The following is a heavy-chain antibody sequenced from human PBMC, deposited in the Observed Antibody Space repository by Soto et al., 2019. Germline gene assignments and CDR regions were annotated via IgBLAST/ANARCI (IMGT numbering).Heavy chain of an antibody. CDR1: GGSISSSSYY. V-gene: IGHV4-39*01. CDR2: IYYSGST. J-gene: IGHJ5*02. CDR3: ARRVRSSSWDDWFDP. D-gene: IGHD6-13*01. Sequence: SETLSLTCTVSGGSISSSSYYWGWIRQPPGKGLEWIGSIYYSGSTYYNPSLKSRVTISVDTSKNQFSLKLSSVTAADTAVYYCARRVRSSSWDDWFDPWGQGTLVTVSS.